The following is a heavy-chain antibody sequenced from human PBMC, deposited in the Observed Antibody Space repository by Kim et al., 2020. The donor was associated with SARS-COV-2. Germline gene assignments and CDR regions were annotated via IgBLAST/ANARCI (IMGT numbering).Heavy chain of an antibody. J-gene: IGHJ6*02. CDR3: ARSIDYYGSGSYRYYYGMDV. V-gene: IGHV4-59*13. Sequence: SETLSLTCTVSGGSISSYYWSWIRQPPGKGLEWIGYIYYSGSTNYNPSLKSRVTISVDTSKNQFSLKLSSVTAADTAVYYCARSIDYYGSGSYRYYYGMDVWGQGTTVTVSS. D-gene: IGHD3-10*01. CDR2: IYYSGST. CDR1: GGSISSYY.